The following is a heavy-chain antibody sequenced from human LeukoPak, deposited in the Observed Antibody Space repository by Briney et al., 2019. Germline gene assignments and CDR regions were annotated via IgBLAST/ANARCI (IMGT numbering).Heavy chain of an antibody. Sequence: GGSLRLSCAASGFTFSSYAMSWVRQAPGKGLEWVSAISGSGGSTYYADSVKGRFTISRDNSKNSLYLQMNSLRAEDTALYYCARAIAAAGTYDAFDIWGQGTMVTVSS. CDR3: ARAIAAAGTYDAFDI. D-gene: IGHD6-13*01. CDR1: GFTFSSYA. CDR2: ISGSGGST. J-gene: IGHJ3*02. V-gene: IGHV3-23*01.